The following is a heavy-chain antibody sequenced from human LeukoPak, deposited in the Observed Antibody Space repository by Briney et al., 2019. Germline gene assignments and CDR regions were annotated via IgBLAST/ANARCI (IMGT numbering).Heavy chain of an antibody. CDR3: SSVRDFRCDNFYDY. CDR2: INHSGST. D-gene: IGHD2/OR15-2a*01. J-gene: IGHJ4*02. CDR1: GGSFSGYY. V-gene: IGHV4-34*01. Sequence: PSETLSLTCAVYGGSFSGYYWSWIRQPPGKGLEWIGEINHSGSTNYNPSLKSRGSISVDTSKNKFSLKLSLMTAADTAVYEYSSVRDFRCDNFYDYWGQGTLVTVSS.